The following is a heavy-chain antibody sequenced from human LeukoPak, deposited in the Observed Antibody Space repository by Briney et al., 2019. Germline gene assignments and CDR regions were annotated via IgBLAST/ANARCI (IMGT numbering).Heavy chain of an antibody. V-gene: IGHV3-7*01. CDR3: ARLGLEVGGPNWFDP. Sequence: GGSLRLSCAAPGFSFRSNWMGWVRQAPGKGLERVAHIKRDGSQKYYLDSVKGRFTISRDNAKNSLYLQMNSLRVEDTAVYYCARLGLEVGGPNWFDPWGQGTLVTVSS. CDR1: GFSFRSNW. J-gene: IGHJ5*02. D-gene: IGHD1-1*01. CDR2: IKRDGSQK.